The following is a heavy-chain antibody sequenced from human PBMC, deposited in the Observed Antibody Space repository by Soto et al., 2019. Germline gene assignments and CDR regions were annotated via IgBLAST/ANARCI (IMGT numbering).Heavy chain of an antibody. J-gene: IGHJ6*02. CDR3: ARVRIGDYYYYGMDV. CDR2: IYYSGST. CDR1: GGSISSYY. V-gene: IGHV4-59*01. Sequence: SETLSLTCTVSGGSISSYYWSWIRQPPGKGLEWIGYIYYSGSTNYNPSLKSRVTISVDTSKNQFSLKLSSVTAADTAVYYCARVRIGDYYYYGMDVWGQGTTVTVSS. D-gene: IGHD2-15*01.